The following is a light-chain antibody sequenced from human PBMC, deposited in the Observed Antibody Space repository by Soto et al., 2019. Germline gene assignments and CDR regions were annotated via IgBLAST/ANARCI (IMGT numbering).Light chain of an antibody. CDR2: DAS. Sequence: EIVLIQSPSTLSLSPGERATLSCRASQSVSSYLAWYQQKPGQAPRLLIYDASNRATGIPARFSGSGSGTDFTLTISSLEPEDFAVYYCQQRSNGLTFGGGTKVDIK. J-gene: IGKJ4*01. CDR1: QSVSSY. CDR3: QQRSNGLT. V-gene: IGKV3-11*01.